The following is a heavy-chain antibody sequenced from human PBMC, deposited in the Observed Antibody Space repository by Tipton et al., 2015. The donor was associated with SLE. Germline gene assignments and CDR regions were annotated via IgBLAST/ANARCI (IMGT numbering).Heavy chain of an antibody. V-gene: IGHV1-69*05. CDR3: ARDANYYGSGSYPY. Sequence: QSGAEVKKPGSSVKVSCKASGGTFSSYAISWVRQAPGQGLEWMGGIIPIFGTANYAQKFQGRVTITTDESTSTAYMELRSLRSDDTAVYYCARDANYYGSGSYPYWGQGTLVTVSS. J-gene: IGHJ4*02. D-gene: IGHD3-10*01. CDR2: IIPIFGTA. CDR1: GGTFSSYA.